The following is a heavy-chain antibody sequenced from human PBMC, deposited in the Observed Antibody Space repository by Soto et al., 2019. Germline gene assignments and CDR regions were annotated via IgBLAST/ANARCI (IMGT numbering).Heavy chain of an antibody. D-gene: IGHD2-2*01. CDR2: IYPGDSDT. CDR1: GYSFNTYW. V-gene: IGHV5-51*03. CDR3: ARHDGSTSY. Sequence: EVQLVQSGAEVKKPGESLRISCKASGYSFNTYWIAWVRQMPGKGLEWMGTIYPGDSDTRYNPSFQGQVTISADKSISTAFLQWSSLKASDTAMYYCARHDGSTSYWGQGTLVTVSS. J-gene: IGHJ4*02.